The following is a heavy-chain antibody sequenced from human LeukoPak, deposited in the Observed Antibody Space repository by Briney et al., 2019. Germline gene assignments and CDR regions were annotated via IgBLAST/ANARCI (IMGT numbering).Heavy chain of an antibody. CDR2: IYHSGST. J-gene: IGHJ4*02. Sequence: SETLSLTCTVSGYSISSGYYWGWIRQPPGKGLEWIGSIYHSGSTYYNPSLKSRVTISVDTSKNQFSLKLSSVTAADTAVYYCARVVGTVTTAFDYWGQGTLVTVSS. D-gene: IGHD4-17*01. V-gene: IGHV4-38-2*02. CDR1: GYSISSGYY. CDR3: ARVVGTVTTAFDY.